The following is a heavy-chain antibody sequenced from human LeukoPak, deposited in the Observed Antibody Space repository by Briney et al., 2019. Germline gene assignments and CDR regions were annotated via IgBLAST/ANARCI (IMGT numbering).Heavy chain of an antibody. CDR2: IYYSGST. Sequence: SETLSLTCTVSGGSISSYYWSWIRQPPGKGLEWIGYIYYSGSTNYNPSLKSRVTISVDTSKNQFSLKLSSVTAADTAVYYCARVVSGGYDTSSYYFDYWGQGTLVTVSS. J-gene: IGHJ4*02. CDR1: GGSISSYY. CDR3: ARVVSGGYDTSSYYFDY. V-gene: IGHV4-59*12. D-gene: IGHD3-22*01.